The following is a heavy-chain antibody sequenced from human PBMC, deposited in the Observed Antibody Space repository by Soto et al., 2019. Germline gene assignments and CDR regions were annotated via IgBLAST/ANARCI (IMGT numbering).Heavy chain of an antibody. CDR1: GGSISGDTYY. CDR2: IYYSGSS. V-gene: IGHV4-39*07. D-gene: IGHD3-16*01. CDR3: ARPEIPTRSNDYSYPFDL. J-gene: IGHJ5*02. Sequence: SETLSLTCTVSGGSISGDTYYWGWIRQPPGKGLEWIGSIYYSGSSYYSPSFQGHVTISADKSISTAYLQWSSLKASDTAMYYCARPEIPTRSNDYSYPFDLWGQGTLVTVSS.